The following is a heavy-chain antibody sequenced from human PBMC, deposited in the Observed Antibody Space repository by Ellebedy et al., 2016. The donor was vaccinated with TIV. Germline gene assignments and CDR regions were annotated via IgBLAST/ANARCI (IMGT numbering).Heavy chain of an antibody. CDR1: GFSISSNY. Sequence: GESLKISCAASGFSISSNYMSWVRQAPGKGLECVSVMGSGGNMIHADSVKGRFSISRDNSKNTLNLQMNSLRAEDTAVYYCANSPPLAFGVNSLDVWGQGTTVTVSS. D-gene: IGHD4-23*01. CDR2: MGSGGNM. V-gene: IGHV3-53*01. J-gene: IGHJ6*02. CDR3: ANSPPLAFGVNSLDV.